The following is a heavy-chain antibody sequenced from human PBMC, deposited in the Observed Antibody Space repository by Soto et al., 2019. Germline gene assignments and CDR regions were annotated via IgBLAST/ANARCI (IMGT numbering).Heavy chain of an antibody. J-gene: IGHJ4*02. V-gene: IGHV3-7*04. CDR3: AGLRIPLYYFDY. D-gene: IGHD3-16*01. CDR2: IEQDGREK. Sequence: PGGSLRLSCAASGFTFSGYWMSWVRQAPGKGLEWVANIEQDGREKYYVDSVKGRFTISRDNAKNSLFLQMNSLRAEDTAMYYCAGLRIPLYYFDYWGQGTLVTV. CDR1: GFTFSGYW.